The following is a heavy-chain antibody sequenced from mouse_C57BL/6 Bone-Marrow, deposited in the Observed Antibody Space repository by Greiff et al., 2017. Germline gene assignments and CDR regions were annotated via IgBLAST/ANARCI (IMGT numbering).Heavy chain of an antibody. CDR3: ASHERDSSVYLS. CDR2: FYPGSGSI. V-gene: IGHV1-62-2*01. J-gene: IGHJ2*01. D-gene: IGHD3-2*01. CDR1: GYTFTEYT. Sequence: VKLQESGAELVKPGASVKLSCKASGYTFTEYTIHWVKQRSGQGLAWIGWFYPGSGSIKYNEKFKDKATLTADKSSSTVYLELSRLTSEDSAVYFCASHERDSSVYLSWGQGTTLTVAS.